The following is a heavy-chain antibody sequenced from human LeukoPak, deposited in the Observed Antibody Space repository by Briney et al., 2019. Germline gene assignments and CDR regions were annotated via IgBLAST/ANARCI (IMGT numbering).Heavy chain of an antibody. V-gene: IGHV3-21*01. CDR3: ARDWTSGWDY. CDR1: GGSFSGYY. J-gene: IGHJ4*02. D-gene: IGHD6-19*01. Sequence: ETLSLTCAVYGGSFSGYYWSWIRQPPGKGLEWVSSISSSSSCIYYADSVKGRFTISRDNAKNSLFLQMNSLRAEDTAVYYCARDWTSGWDYWGQGTLVTVSS. CDR2: ISSSSSCI.